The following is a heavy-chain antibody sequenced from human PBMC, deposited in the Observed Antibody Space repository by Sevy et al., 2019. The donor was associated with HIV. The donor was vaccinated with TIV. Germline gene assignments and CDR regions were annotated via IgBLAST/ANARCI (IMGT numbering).Heavy chain of an antibody. D-gene: IGHD6-13*01. V-gene: IGHV1-3*01. CDR2: INVGNGNT. CDR1: GYLFISFV. Sequence: ASVKVSSKASGYLFISFVMHWVRQAPGQGLEWVGWINVGNGNTKYSQKFQDRVTITRDASTSTTYMELTSLTSEDTAIYYCTREAKQQLSQYFFDFRGQGTLVTVSS. J-gene: IGHJ4*02. CDR3: TREAKQQLSQYFFDF.